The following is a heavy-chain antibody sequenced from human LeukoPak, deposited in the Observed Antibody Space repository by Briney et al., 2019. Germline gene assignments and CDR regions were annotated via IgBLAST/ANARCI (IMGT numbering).Heavy chain of an antibody. J-gene: IGHJ4*02. D-gene: IGHD2-8*01. V-gene: IGHV3-30*01. CDR3: ARDYARDTLMV. Sequence: SGKGRFTISRDNSKNTLYLQMNSLRPEDAAAYYCARDYARDTLMVWGQGTLVTVSS.